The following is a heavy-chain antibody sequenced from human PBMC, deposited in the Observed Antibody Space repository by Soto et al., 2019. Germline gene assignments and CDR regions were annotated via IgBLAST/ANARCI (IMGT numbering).Heavy chain of an antibody. CDR2: IYYSGST. D-gene: IGHD5-12*01. CDR3: ARDVAGGYSPFDY. CDR1: GGSVSSGSYY. Sequence: QVQLQESGPGLVKPSETLSLTCTVSGGSVSSGSYYWSWIRQPPGKGLEWIGYIYYSGSTNYSPPLKSRVTFSVDTSKNQFSLKLSSVTAADTAVYYCARDVAGGYSPFDYWGQGTLVTVSS. V-gene: IGHV4-61*01. J-gene: IGHJ4*02.